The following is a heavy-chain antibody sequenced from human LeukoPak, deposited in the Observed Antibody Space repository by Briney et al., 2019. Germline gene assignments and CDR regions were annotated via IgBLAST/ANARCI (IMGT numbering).Heavy chain of an antibody. D-gene: IGHD3-9*01. CDR3: TTDVDILTGYSGVYYYYYMDV. Sequence: GGSLRLSCAASGFTFSNAWMSWVRQAPGEGLEWVGRIKSKTDGGTTDYAAPVKGRFTISRDDSKNTLYLQMNSLKTEDTAVYYCTTDVDILTGYSGVYYYYYMDVWGKGTTVTVSS. J-gene: IGHJ6*03. V-gene: IGHV3-15*01. CDR1: GFTFSNAW. CDR2: IKSKTDGGTT.